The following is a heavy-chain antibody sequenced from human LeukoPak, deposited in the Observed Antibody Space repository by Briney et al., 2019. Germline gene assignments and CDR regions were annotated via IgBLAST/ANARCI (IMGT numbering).Heavy chain of an antibody. D-gene: IGHD6-6*01. J-gene: IGHJ4*02. CDR1: GFTFSSYS. CDR2: ISSSSSYK. V-gene: IGHV3-21*01. CDR3: ARAREFDY. Sequence: GGSLRLSCVASGFTFSSYSMNWVRQAPGRGLEWVSSISSSSSYKYYTDSVKGRFTISRDNAKNSLYLQMNSLRAEDTAVYYCARAREFDYWGQGTLVTVSS.